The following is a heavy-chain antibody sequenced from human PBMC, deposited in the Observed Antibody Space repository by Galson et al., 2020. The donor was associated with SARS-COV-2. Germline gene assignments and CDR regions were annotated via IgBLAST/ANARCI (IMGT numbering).Heavy chain of an antibody. Sequence: TGGSLRLSCAASGFTFGSYGMHWVRQAPGKGLEWVAVIWYDGRNKYYIDSVKGRFTISRDNSRNMLYLQMSSLRAEDTAVYYCARDLRRYYYGMDVWGEGTTVTVS. CDR3: ARDLRRYYYGMDV. V-gene: IGHV3-33*01. CDR2: IWYDGRNK. J-gene: IGHJ6*02. CDR1: GFTFGSYG.